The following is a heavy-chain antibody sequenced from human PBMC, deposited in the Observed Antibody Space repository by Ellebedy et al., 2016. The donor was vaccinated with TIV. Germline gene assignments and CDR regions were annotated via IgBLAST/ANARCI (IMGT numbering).Heavy chain of an antibody. V-gene: IGHV3-7*01. CDR3: ARQFTYYDFWSGYYDYYYYMDV. J-gene: IGHJ6*03. CDR1: GFTFSSYW. D-gene: IGHD3-3*01. Sequence: GGSLRLSXAASGFTFSSYWMSWVRQAPGKGLEWVANIKQDGSEKYYVDSVKGRFTISRDNAKNSLYLQMNSLRAEDTAVYYCARQFTYYDFWSGYYDYYYYMDVWGKGTTVTVSS. CDR2: IKQDGSEK.